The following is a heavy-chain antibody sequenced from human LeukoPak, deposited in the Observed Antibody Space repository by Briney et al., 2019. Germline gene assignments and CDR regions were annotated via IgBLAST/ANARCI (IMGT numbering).Heavy chain of an antibody. CDR3: AKADEYYDYVWGSYRPHKFDY. J-gene: IGHJ4*02. Sequence: GGSLRLSCAASGFTFSSYGMHWVRQAPGKGLEWVAFIRYDGSNKYYADSVKGRFTISRDNSKNTLYLQMNSLRAEDTAVDYCAKADEYYDYVWGSYRPHKFDYWGQGTLVTVSS. V-gene: IGHV3-30*02. CDR1: GFTFSSYG. CDR2: IRYDGSNK. D-gene: IGHD3-16*02.